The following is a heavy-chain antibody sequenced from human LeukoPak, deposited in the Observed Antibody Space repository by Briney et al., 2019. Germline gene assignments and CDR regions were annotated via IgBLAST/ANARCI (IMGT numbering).Heavy chain of an antibody. CDR1: GFTFDDYA. CDR2: ISWNSGSI. CDR3: AKAGSSWYYFDY. V-gene: IGHV3-9*03. Sequence: ETGGSLRLSCAASGFTFDDYAMRWVRQAPGKGLEWVSGISWNSGSIGYADSVKGRFTISRDNAKNSLYLQMNGLRAEDMALYYCAKAGSSWYYFDYWGQGTLVTVSS. J-gene: IGHJ4*02. D-gene: IGHD6-13*01.